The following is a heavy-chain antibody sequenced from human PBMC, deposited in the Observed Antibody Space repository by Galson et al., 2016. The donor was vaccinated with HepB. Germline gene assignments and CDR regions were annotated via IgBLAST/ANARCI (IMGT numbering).Heavy chain of an antibody. CDR2: IYHSGST. CDR1: GGSISSGGYS. Sequence: TLSLTCAVSGGSISSGGYSRSWIRQPPGKGLEWIGYIYHSGSTYYNPSLKSRATISVDRSKNQFSLKLSPVTAADTAVYYCAFGAVPVGITVTAVLGWGQGTLVTVSS. D-gene: IGHD2-21*02. J-gene: IGHJ4*02. CDR3: AFGAVPVGITVTAVLG. V-gene: IGHV4-30-2*01.